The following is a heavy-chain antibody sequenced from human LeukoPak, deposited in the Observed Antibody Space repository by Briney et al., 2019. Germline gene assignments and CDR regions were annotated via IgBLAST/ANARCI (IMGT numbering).Heavy chain of an antibody. V-gene: IGHV1-2*02. CDR1: GYTFTGYY. J-gene: IGHJ6*02. CDR2: INPNSGGT. CDR3: ARQAVQLWASSDYYYALDV. D-gene: IGHD5-18*01. Sequence: ASVKVSCKASGYTFTGYYFHWVRQAPGQGLEWMGWINPNSGGTNYAQKFQGRVTMTRDTSISTAYMELSSLRSDDTAIYYCARQAVQLWASSDYYYALDVWGQGTTVTVSS.